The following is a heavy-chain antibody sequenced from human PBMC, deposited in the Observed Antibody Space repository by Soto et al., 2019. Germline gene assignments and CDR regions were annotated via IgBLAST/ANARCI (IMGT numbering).Heavy chain of an antibody. CDR2: IIPIFGTA. CDR3: ARDRRAVAGSYYFDY. J-gene: IGHJ4*02. V-gene: IGHV1-69*01. Sequence: QVQLVQSGAEVKKPGSSVKVSCKASGGTFSSYAISWVRQAPGQGLEWMGGIIPIFGTANYAQKFQGRVTITADESTSTAYMELSSLRCEDTAVYYCARDRRAVAGSYYFDYWGQGTLVTVSS. CDR1: GGTFSSYA. D-gene: IGHD6-19*01.